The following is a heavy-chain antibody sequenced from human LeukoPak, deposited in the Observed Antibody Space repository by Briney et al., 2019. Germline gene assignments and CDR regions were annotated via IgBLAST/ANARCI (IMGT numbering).Heavy chain of an antibody. D-gene: IGHD1-26*01. CDR3: ARAGATTDYYYYMDV. Sequence: SETLPLTCTVSGGSISSYYWSWIRQPPGKGLEWIGYIYYSGSTNYNPSLKSRVTISVDTSKNQFSLKLSSVTAADTAVYYCARAGATTDYYYYMDVWGKGTTVTVSS. CDR1: GGSISSYY. CDR2: IYYSGST. J-gene: IGHJ6*03. V-gene: IGHV4-59*01.